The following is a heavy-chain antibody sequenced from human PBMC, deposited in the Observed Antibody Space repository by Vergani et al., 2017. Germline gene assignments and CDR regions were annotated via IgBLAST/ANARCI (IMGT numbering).Heavy chain of an antibody. CDR1: GVSITRANY. V-gene: IGHV4-38-2*02. Sequence: QVQLQESGPGLLKTLETPSLTCNVLGVSITRANYWGWVRQSPGTGLAWLASVFHLGTVYYNPSLRSRVRISIDAYNVLSLWLQSVTAADTAVYFCVRDLYSRGPFDVWGQGSLVTVSS. CDR3: VRDLYSRGPFDV. J-gene: IGHJ4*01. D-gene: IGHD3-22*01. CDR2: VFHLGTV.